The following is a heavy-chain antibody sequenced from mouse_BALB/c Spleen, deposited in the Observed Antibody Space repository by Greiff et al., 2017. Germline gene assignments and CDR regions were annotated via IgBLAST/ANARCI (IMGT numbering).Heavy chain of an antibody. J-gene: IGHJ4*01. V-gene: IGHV14-3*02. CDR2: IDPANGNT. CDR1: GFNIKDTY. CDR3: ASTTVVARAMDY. D-gene: IGHD1-1*01. Sequence: LMESGAELVKPGASVKLSCTASGFNIKDTYMHWVKQRPEQGLEWIGRIDPANGNTKYDPKFQGKATITADTSSNTAYLQLSSLTSEDTAVYYCASTTVVARAMDYWGQGTSVTVSS.